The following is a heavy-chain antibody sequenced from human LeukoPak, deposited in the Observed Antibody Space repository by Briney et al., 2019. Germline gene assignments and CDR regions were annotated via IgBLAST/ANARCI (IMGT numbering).Heavy chain of an antibody. CDR3: ARHGYSSSDY. V-gene: IGHV4-59*08. Sequence: PSETLSLTCTVSGGSNYWSWIRQPPGKGLEWIAYIHYSGTTNYNPSLKSRVTISIDTSKNQFSLKLNSVTAADTAVYYCARHGYSSSDYWGQGTLVTVSS. J-gene: IGHJ4*02. D-gene: IGHD6-6*01. CDR2: IHYSGTT. CDR1: GGSNY.